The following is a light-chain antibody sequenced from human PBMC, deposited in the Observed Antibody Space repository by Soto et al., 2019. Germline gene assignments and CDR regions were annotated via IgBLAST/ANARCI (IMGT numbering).Light chain of an antibody. V-gene: IGLV2-14*01. Sequence: QSVLAQPSSVSGSPGQSITISCTGTSTDVGGYNYVSWYQHHSGKAPKLLIYEATNRPSGISDRFSGSKSVNTASLTISGLQAEDESDYYCGSYSSTDTPFVFGTGTKVTVL. CDR1: STDVGGYNY. CDR3: GSYSSTDTPFV. J-gene: IGLJ1*01. CDR2: EAT.